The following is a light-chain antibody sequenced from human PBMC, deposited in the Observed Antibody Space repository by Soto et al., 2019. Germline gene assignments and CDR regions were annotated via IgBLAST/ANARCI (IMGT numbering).Light chain of an antibody. V-gene: IGLV3-1*01. Sequence: SYELTQPPSVSVSPGQTASITCSGDKLGDKYSCWYQQKPGQSPVLVIYEDRKRPSGIPERFSGSKSGNTATLTISGTQAMDEADYYCQAWDSSTPVVFGGGTTVTVL. J-gene: IGLJ2*01. CDR2: EDR. CDR1: KLGDKY. CDR3: QAWDSSTPVV.